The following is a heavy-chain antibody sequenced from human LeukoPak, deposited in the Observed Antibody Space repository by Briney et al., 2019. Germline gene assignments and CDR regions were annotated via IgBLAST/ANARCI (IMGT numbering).Heavy chain of an antibody. D-gene: IGHD4-17*01. CDR3: ARLRGAMTSVTSDFDY. J-gene: IGHJ4*02. CDR2: GFYSGSA. V-gene: IGHV4-39*01. Sequence: PSETLSLTCTVSGGSISSSSYYWAWIRQPPGKGLEWIGSGFYSGSAYYNPSLESRVTISVDTSKNQFSLNLSSVTAADTAVYYCARLRGAMTSVTSDFDYWGQGTLVTVSS. CDR1: GGSISSSSYY.